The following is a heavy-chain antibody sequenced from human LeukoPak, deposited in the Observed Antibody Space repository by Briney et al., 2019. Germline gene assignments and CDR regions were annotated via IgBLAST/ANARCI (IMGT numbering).Heavy chain of an antibody. Sequence: GGSLGLSCAASGFTFSDYYLSWIRQAPGKGLEWVSYISSSGSTIHYADSVKGRFTISRDNAKNSLYLQMNSLRAEDTAMYYCARVRGSYCSDYWGQGTLVTVSS. J-gene: IGHJ4*02. V-gene: IGHV3-11*04. CDR1: GFTFSDYY. CDR2: ISSSGSTI. CDR3: ARVRGSYCSDY. D-gene: IGHD1-26*01.